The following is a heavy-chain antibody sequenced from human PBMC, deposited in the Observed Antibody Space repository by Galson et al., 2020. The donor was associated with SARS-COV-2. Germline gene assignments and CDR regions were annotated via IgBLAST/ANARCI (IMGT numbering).Heavy chain of an antibody. D-gene: IGHD4-17*01. Sequence: TLSLTCAVSGTSIRSGSHSWNWTRQPPGKGLERNGYISHSGGTYYTPSLKSRVTISGDRSKNQFSLRLSSVTAADTAVYYCASLHYGEYAPEAFDIWGPGARVTVAS. V-gene: IGHV4-30-2*01. J-gene: IGHJ3*02. CDR2: ISHSGGT. CDR1: GTSIRSGSHS. CDR3: ASLHYGEYAPEAFDI.